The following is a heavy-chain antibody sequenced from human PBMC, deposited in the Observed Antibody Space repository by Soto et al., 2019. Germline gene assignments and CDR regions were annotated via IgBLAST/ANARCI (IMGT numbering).Heavy chain of an antibody. Sequence: QVQLVQSGAEVKKPGASVKVSCKASGYTFTSYGISWVRQAPGQGLEWMGWISAYNGNTNYAQKLQGSVTMTTDTSTSTAYMELRSLRSDDTAVYYCARDCYDSSGYYFDDAFDIWGQGTMVTVSS. CDR2: ISAYNGNT. D-gene: IGHD3-22*01. CDR3: ARDCYDSSGYYFDDAFDI. J-gene: IGHJ3*02. V-gene: IGHV1-18*04. CDR1: GYTFTSYG.